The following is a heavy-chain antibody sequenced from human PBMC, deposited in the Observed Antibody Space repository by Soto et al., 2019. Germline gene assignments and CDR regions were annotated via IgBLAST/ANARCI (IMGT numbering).Heavy chain of an antibody. V-gene: IGHV2-5*02. CDR2: IYWDDDK. CDR1: GFSLSTSGVG. J-gene: IGHJ5*02. CDR3: AHSPLPPYYDFWSGNNWFDP. D-gene: IGHD3-3*01. Sequence: SGPTLVKPTQTLTLTCTFSGFSLSTSGVGVGWIRQPPGKALEWLALIYWDDDKRYSPSLKSRLTITKDTSKNQVVLTMTNMDPVDTATYYCAHSPLPPYYDFWSGNNWFDPWGQGTLVTVSS.